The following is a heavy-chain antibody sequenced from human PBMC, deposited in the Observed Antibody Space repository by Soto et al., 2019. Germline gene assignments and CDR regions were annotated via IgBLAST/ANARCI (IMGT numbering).Heavy chain of an antibody. CDR3: ARLQFCSGGSCYWGLFDP. V-gene: IGHV4-59*08. CDR2: IYYSGST. CDR1: GGSISSYY. Sequence: PSETLSLACTVSGGSISSYYWSWIRQPPGKGLEWIGYIYYSGSTNYNPSLKSRVTISVDTSKNQFSLKLSSVTAADTAVYYCARLQFCSGGSCYWGLFDPRAQRTLVTGSS. D-gene: IGHD2-15*01. J-gene: IGHJ5*02.